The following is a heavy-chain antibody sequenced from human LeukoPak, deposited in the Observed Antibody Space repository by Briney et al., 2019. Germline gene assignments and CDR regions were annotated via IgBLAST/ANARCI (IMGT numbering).Heavy chain of an antibody. J-gene: IGHJ4*02. Sequence: AESLRLSCAASGFTFSSYNMNWVRQPPGKGLEWVSSISSSSSYIYYADSVKGRFTISRDNAKNSLYLQMNSLRAEDTAVHYCARDLAVVGATRGYWGQGTLVTVSS. V-gene: IGHV3-21*01. CDR2: ISSSSSYI. D-gene: IGHD2-15*01. CDR3: ARDLAVVGATRGY. CDR1: GFTFSSYN.